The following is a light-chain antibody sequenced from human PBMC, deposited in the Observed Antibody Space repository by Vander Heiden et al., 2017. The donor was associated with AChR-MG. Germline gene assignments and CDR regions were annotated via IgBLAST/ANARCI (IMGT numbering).Light chain of an antibody. Sequence: QSVLTHQPSVSGPPGQRSTISCTGSSSNIGAGYDVHWYQQLPGTAPKLLIYGNSNRPSGVPDRFSGSKSGTSASLAITGLQAEDEADYYCQSYDSSLSGSWVFGGGTKLTVL. CDR3: QSYDSSLSGSWV. CDR1: SSNIGAGYD. J-gene: IGLJ3*02. V-gene: IGLV1-40*01. CDR2: GNS.